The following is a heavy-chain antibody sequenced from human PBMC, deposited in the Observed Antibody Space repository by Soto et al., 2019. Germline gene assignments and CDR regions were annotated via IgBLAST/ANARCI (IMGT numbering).Heavy chain of an antibody. V-gene: IGHV1-69*12. D-gene: IGHD7-27*01. J-gene: IGHJ3*02. CDR2: IIPIFGTA. Sequence: QVQLVQSGAEVKKPGCSVKVSCKASGGTFSSYAISWVRQAPGQGLEWMGGIIPIFGTANYAQKFQGRVTITGDESTSTAYMELSSLRSEDTAVYYCASEITNWGWLDAFDIWGQGTMVTVSS. CDR1: GGTFSSYA. CDR3: ASEITNWGWLDAFDI.